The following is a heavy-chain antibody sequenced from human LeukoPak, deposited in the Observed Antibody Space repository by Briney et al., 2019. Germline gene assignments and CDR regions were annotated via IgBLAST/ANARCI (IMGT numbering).Heavy chain of an antibody. CDR3: ARGPYYHDSPQLNLDY. D-gene: IGHD3-22*01. V-gene: IGHV1-2*02. Sequence: GASVKVSCKTSGYIFTGYYMHWVRRAPGQGLEWMGWINSKSGGTNYAQKFQGRVTMTRDTSIGTAYMELSRLRSDDTAVYYCARGPYYHDSPQLNLDYWGQGSLVTVSS. CDR2: INSKSGGT. J-gene: IGHJ4*02. CDR1: GYIFTGYY.